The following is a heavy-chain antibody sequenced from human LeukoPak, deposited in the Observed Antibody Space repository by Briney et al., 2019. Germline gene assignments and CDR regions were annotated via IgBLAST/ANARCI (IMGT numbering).Heavy chain of an antibody. J-gene: IGHJ6*03. Sequence: ASVKVSCKASGGTFSSYAISWVRQAPGQGLEWMGGIIPTFGTANYAQKFQGRVTITTDESTSTAYMELSSLRSEDTAVYYCATESSGSYYYYYYMDVWGKGTTVTVSS. V-gene: IGHV1-69*05. CDR2: IIPTFGTA. CDR1: GGTFSSYA. D-gene: IGHD1-26*01. CDR3: ATESSGSYYYYYYMDV.